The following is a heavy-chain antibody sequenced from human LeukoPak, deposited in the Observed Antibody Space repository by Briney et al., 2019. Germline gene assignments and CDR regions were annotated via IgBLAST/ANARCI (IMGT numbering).Heavy chain of an antibody. D-gene: IGHD3-16*01. CDR2: INHSGST. V-gene: IGHV4-34*01. J-gene: IGHJ4*02. Sequence: KTSETLSLTCAVYGGSFSGYYWSWIRQPPGKGLEWIGEINHSGSTNYNPSLKSRVTISVDTSKNQFSLKLSSVTAADTAVYYCARHLRLPAYPALVNWGQGTLVTVSS. CDR1: GGSFSGYY. CDR3: ARHLRLPAYPALVN.